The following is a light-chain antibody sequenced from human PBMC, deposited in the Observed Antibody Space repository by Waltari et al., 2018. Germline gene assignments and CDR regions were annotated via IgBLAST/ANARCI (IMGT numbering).Light chain of an antibody. V-gene: IGKV1-39*01. CDR2: GAS. CDR3: QHSYNTPRT. J-gene: IGKJ1*01. CDR1: QSISSY. Sequence: DIQMTQSPSSLSAFVGDRVTIACRASQSISSYLNWYQQKPGKAPKLLIYGASTLQSGVPSRFSDSGSGTDFTLTISSLQPEDFATYYCQHSYNTPRTFGQGTKVEIK.